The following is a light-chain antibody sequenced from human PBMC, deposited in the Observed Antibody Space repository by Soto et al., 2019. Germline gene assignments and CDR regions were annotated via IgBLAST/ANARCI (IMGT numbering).Light chain of an antibody. CDR1: RIITTY. CDR2: AAS. CDR3: QQGYNILIT. V-gene: IGKV1-39*01. J-gene: IGKJ3*01. Sequence: DIQMTQSPSSLSASVGDRVTITCRASRIITTYVTWYLQKPGQAPNLMFYAASSLQSGVPSRFSSSRSGTDFTLTISSLQPGDLPTYYSQQGYNILITFGPGTKVEIK.